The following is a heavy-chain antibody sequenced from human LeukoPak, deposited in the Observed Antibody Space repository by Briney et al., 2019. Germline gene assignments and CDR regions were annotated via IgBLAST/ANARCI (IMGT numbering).Heavy chain of an antibody. CDR3: ARGGDSSGYYPFDY. CDR1: GFTFSSYW. CDR2: INSDGSST. V-gene: IGHV3-74*01. D-gene: IGHD3-22*01. J-gene: IGHJ4*02. Sequence: GGSLRLSCAASGFTFSSYWMHWVRQAPGKGLVWVSRINSDGSSTSYADSVKGRFTISRDNAKNTLYLQMNSLRAEDTAVYYCARGGDSSGYYPFDYWGQGALVTVSS.